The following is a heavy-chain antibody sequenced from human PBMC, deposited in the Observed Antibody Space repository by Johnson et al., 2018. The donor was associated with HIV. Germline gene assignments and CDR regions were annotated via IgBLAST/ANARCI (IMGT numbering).Heavy chain of an antibody. V-gene: IGHV3-13*01. CDR3: ARSYYYFNDAFDI. D-gene: IGHD3-10*01. CDR2: IGSAGDT. CDR1: GFTFSSYD. J-gene: IGHJ3*02. Sequence: VQLVESGGGLVQPGGSLRLSCAASGFTFSSYDMHWVRQATGKGLEWVSGIGSAGDTYYPGSVKGRFTISRDNAKNSLYLQMNSLRAEDTALYYCARSYYYFNDAFDIWGQGTMVTVSS.